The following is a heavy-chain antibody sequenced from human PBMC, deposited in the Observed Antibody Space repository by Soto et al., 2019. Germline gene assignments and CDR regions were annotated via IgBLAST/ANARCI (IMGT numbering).Heavy chain of an antibody. V-gene: IGHV3-21*01. CDR1: GFTFSIYS. Sequence: GGSLRLSCAASGFTFSIYSRNWVRQAPGKGLEWVSSISTSSSYIYYADSVKGRFTISRDNAKNSLYLQMNGLRAEDTAVYYCARADVITTLFTAFDIWGQGTMVTVSS. J-gene: IGHJ3*02. D-gene: IGHD3-16*01. CDR2: ISTSSSYI. CDR3: ARADVITTLFTAFDI.